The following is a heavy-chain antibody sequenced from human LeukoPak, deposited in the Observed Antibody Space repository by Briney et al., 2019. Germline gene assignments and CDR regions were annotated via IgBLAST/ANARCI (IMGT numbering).Heavy chain of an antibody. CDR1: GFTFSNYG. J-gene: IGHJ4*02. Sequence: GGSLRLSCAASGFTFSNYGMHWDRQAPGKGLEWVAVVWHDGGNKYYIDSVKGRFTISRDNSKNTVYLQMNSLRSEDTAVYYCSNAFDYWGQGTLVTVSS. V-gene: IGHV3-33*01. CDR2: VWHDGGNK. D-gene: IGHD4-11*01. CDR3: SNAFDY.